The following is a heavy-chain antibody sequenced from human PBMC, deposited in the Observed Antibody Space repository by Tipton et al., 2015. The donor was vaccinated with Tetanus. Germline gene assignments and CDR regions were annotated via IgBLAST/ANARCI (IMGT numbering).Heavy chain of an antibody. CDR3: ARGPTATSDY. CDR2: VHYSGST. D-gene: IGHD4-17*01. V-gene: IGHV4-59*08. J-gene: IGHJ4*02. CDR1: GGSISSYY. Sequence: TLSLTCTVSGGSISSYYWTWIRQPPGRGLEWIGYVHYSGSTNYSPSLRSRVTLSVDTSKNQFSLNLSSVTAADTAVYYCARGPTATSDYWGQGTLVTVSS.